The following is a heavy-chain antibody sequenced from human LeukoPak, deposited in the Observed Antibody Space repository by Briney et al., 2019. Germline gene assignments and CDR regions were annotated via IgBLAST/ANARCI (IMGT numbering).Heavy chain of an antibody. CDR2: FDPEDGET. CDR3: ARDGWYCSGGSCYRYYYYYMDV. CDR1: GYTLTELS. J-gene: IGHJ6*03. V-gene: IGHV1-24*01. Sequence: GASVKVSCKVSGYTLTELSMHWVRQAPGKGLEWMGGFDPEDGETIYAQKFQGRVTMTRDTSTSTVYMELSSLRSEDTAVYYCARDGWYCSGGSCYRYYYYYMDVWGKGTTVTISS. D-gene: IGHD2-15*01.